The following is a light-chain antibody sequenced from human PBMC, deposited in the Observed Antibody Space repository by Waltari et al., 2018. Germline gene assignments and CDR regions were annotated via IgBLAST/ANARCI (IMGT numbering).Light chain of an antibody. V-gene: IGLV3-21*03. CDR3: QVWDSSSEPL. CDR2: DDK. Sequence: SYVLSQPPSLAVAPGRRARIPGGGALVQHSGVYWYQHRAGQAPILVIYDDKDRPSGIPGRFSDSRSGNTATLTISRVEAGDEADYYCQVWDSSSEPLFGGGTKLTVL. J-gene: IGLJ3*02. CDR1: LVQHSG.